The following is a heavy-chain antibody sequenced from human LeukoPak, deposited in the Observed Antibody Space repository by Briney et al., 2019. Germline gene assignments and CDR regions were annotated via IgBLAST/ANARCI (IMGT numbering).Heavy chain of an antibody. CDR3: ARVRYCSTNRCYDREFDN. D-gene: IGHD2-2*01. Sequence: SETLSLTCTVSGGSISNYYWSWIRQPPGKGLEWIGYIYYSGNTKYNPSLKSRVTISVDTSKNQFSLKLNSVTAADTAVYYCARVRYCSTNRCYDREFDNWGQGTLVTVSS. CDR2: IYYSGNT. J-gene: IGHJ4*02. CDR1: GGSISNYY. V-gene: IGHV4-59*01.